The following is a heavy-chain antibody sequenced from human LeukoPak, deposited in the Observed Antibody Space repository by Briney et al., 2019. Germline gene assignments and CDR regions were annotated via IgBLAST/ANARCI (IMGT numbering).Heavy chain of an antibody. J-gene: IGHJ4*02. V-gene: IGHV3-23*01. CDR3: ARRTSYYFPY. Sequence: GGSLRLSCAASGFTFSSYAMSWVRQAPGKGLEWVSTITGSGDSADYADSVKGRFTISRDNAKNTLYLQVNGLRVEDTAVYYCARRTSYYFPYWGQGTLVTVSS. CDR2: ITGSGDSA. CDR1: GFTFSSYA.